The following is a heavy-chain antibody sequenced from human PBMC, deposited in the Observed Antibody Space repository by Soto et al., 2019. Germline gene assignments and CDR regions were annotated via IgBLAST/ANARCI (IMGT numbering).Heavy chain of an antibody. CDR1: GGTFSSYA. CDR2: IIPIFGTA. J-gene: IGHJ4*02. Sequence: LVQSGAEVKKPGSSVKVSCKASGGTFSSYAISWVRQAPGQGLEWMGGIIPIFGTANYAQKFQGRVTMTAHESTSTAYMELSSLRSEDTAVYYGARAWNIPGYFDYWGQGTLVTVSS. V-gene: IGHV1-69*01. CDR3: ARAWNIPGYFDY. D-gene: IGHD1-1*01.